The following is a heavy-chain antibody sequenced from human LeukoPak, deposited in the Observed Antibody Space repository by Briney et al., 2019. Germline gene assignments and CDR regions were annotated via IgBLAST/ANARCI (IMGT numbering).Heavy chain of an antibody. Sequence: SQTLSLTCAISGDSVSSNSAAWNWIRQSPSRGLEWLGRTYYRSKWYNDYAVSVKSRITINPDTSKNQFSLQLNSVTPEDTAVYYCARDPYYYDSSGTPGWFDPWGQGTLVTVSS. CDR1: GDSVSSNSAA. J-gene: IGHJ5*02. CDR2: TYYRSKWYN. D-gene: IGHD3-22*01. V-gene: IGHV6-1*01. CDR3: ARDPYYYDSSGTPGWFDP.